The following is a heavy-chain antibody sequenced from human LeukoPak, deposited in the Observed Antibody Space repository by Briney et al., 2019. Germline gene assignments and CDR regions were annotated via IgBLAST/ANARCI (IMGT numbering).Heavy chain of an antibody. D-gene: IGHD3-10*01. CDR2: IRSKTDGGTT. CDR1: GFTFSNAW. Sequence: GGSLRLSCAASGFTFSNAWMSWVRQAPGKGLEWVGRIRSKTDGGTTDYAAPVKGRFTISRDDSKNTLYLQMNSLKTEDTAVYYCTTGVTMDSLGIGYWGQGTLVTVSS. J-gene: IGHJ4*02. V-gene: IGHV3-15*01. CDR3: TTGVTMDSLGIGY.